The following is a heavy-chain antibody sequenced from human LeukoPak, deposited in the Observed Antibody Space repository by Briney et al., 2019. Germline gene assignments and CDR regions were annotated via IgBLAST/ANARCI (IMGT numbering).Heavy chain of an antibody. V-gene: IGHV3-66*01. J-gene: IGHJ4*02. CDR3: ARVTGIAAAGTE. D-gene: IGHD6-13*01. CDR2: IYSCGST. CDR1: GFTVSSNY. Sequence: GGSLRLSCAASGFTVSSNYMSWVRQAPGKGLEWVSVIYSCGSTYCADSVKGRFTISRDNSKNTLYLQMNSLRAEDTAVYYCARVTGIAAAGTEWGQGTLVTVSS.